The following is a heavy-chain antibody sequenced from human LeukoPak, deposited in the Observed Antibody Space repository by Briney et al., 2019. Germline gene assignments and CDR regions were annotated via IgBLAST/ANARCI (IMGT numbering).Heavy chain of an antibody. J-gene: IGHJ4*02. CDR1: TFTFSDYH. Sequence: GGSLRLSCAASTFTFSDYHMSWIRQAPGKGLEWISYISNSGSTIYYADSVKGRFTISRDNAKNTLFLQMNSLRAEDTAVYYCVRDGVGAPPFDYWGQGTLVTVSS. D-gene: IGHD1-26*01. CDR2: ISNSGSTI. V-gene: IGHV3-11*04. CDR3: VRDGVGAPPFDY.